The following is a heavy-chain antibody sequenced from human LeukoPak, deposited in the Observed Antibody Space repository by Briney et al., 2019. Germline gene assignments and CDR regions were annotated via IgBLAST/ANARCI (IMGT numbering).Heavy chain of an antibody. CDR1: GGSISSYL. CDR2: IYTSGSA. D-gene: IGHD1-1*01. Sequence: PSETLSLTCTVSGGSISSYLWSWIRQPAGRGLEWIGRIYTSGSANYNPSLKSRVTMSLDTSKNQFSLRPSSVTAADTAVYYCARYVTGTGYAFDIWGPGTMVTVSS. CDR3: ARYVTGTGYAFDI. V-gene: IGHV4-4*07. J-gene: IGHJ3*02.